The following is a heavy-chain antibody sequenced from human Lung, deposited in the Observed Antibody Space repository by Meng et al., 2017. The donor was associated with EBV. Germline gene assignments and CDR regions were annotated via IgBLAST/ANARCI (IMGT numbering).Heavy chain of an antibody. CDR3: ARDPTGGEDHQRV. Sequence: QAQLTHWGAGLVKPSGTLSPTFAVSGGSISSRNWWSWVRQPPGKGLEWIGKIYHSGITIYNPSLKSRVTMSVDNSKNQFSLKLNSMTAADTAVYYCARDPTGGEDHQRVWGQGTLVTVSS. D-gene: IGHD1-14*01. CDR2: IYHSGIT. CDR1: GGSISSRNW. J-gene: IGHJ4*02. V-gene: IGHV4-4*02.